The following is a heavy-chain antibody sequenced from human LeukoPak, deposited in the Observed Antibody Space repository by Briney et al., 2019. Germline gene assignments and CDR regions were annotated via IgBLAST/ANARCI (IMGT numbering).Heavy chain of an antibody. J-gene: IGHJ3*02. Sequence: GGCLRLSCGAPVYTLSVYYIICVRQAPGKGLVGVSYISSGGGTRSYADSVKGRFTISRDNPKNSLYLHKHTLRARDPAVLFCASDRGRRGIAMRSDAFDIWGEGTMVTDSS. V-gene: IGHV3-11*01. CDR1: VYTLSVYY. D-gene: IGHD3-22*01. CDR3: ASDRGRRGIAMRSDAFDI. CDR2: ISSGGGTR.